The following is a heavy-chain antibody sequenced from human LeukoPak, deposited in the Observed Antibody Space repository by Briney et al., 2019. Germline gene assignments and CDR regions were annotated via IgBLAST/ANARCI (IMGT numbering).Heavy chain of an antibody. V-gene: IGHV3-30*01. D-gene: IGHD3-3*01. Sequence: PGRSLRLSCAASGFTFSSYAMHWVRQAPGKGLEWVAVISYDGSNKYYADSVKGRFTISRDHSKNTLYLQMNSLRAEDTAVYYWARADNFWSAYQGVYFDYWGQGTLVTVSS. J-gene: IGHJ4*02. CDR1: GFTFSSYA. CDR2: ISYDGSNK. CDR3: ARADNFWSAYQGVYFDY.